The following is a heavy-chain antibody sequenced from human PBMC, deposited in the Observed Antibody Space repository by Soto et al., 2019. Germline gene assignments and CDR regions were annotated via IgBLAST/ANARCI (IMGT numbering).Heavy chain of an antibody. J-gene: IGHJ4*02. CDR3: ASRDPGTSVDY. CDR1: GGSFTSNNW. Sequence: ETLSLTCAVSGGSFTSNNWWTWVRQPPGQGLEWIGEIYRTGSTNYNPSLKSRVTISLDKSENQFSLKVTSLTAADTAVYYCASRDPGTSVDYWGQGTLVTVSS. D-gene: IGHD1-7*01. V-gene: IGHV4-4*02. CDR2: IYRTGST.